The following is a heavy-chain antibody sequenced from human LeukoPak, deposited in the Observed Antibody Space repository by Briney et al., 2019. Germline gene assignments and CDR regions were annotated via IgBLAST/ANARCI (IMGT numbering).Heavy chain of an antibody. J-gene: IGHJ4*02. CDR3: AKGRTVRGVIITQKYYFDY. CDR1: GFTFSSYW. D-gene: IGHD3-10*01. Sequence: AGGSLRLSCAASGFTFSSYWMSWVRQAPGKGLEWVANIKQDGSEKYYVDSVKGRFTISRDNSKNTLYLQMNSLRAEDTAVYYCAKGRTVRGVIITQKYYFDYWGQGTLVTVSS. CDR2: IKQDGSEK. V-gene: IGHV3-7*03.